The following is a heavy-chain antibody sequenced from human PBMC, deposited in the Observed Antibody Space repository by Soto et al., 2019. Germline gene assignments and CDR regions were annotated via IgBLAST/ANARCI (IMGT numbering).Heavy chain of an antibody. D-gene: IGHD6-25*01. J-gene: IGHJ4*02. CDR3: ARGYGDY. CDR2: INAGNGNT. CDR1: GYTFTNYA. V-gene: IGHV1-3*01. Sequence: QVQLVQSGAEVKKPGASVKVSCKTSGYTFTNYAIHWVRQAPGQRLEWMGWINAGNGNTEYSQNFQGRVTITRDTSASTAYMELSSLSSEDTAVYYRARGYGDYWGQGSLVTVSS.